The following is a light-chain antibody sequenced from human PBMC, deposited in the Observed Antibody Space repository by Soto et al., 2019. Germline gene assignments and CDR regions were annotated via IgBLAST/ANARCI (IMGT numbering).Light chain of an antibody. V-gene: IGKV1-5*03. Sequence: DIQMTQSPSTLSASVGDRVTITCRASQSISSWLAWYQQKPGTAPKLLIYKPSSLQSGVPSRISGSGSGTEFTLTICSLQPDDFATYYCQQYSSYPCTFGQGTKLAIK. CDR3: QQYSSYPCT. CDR1: QSISSW. J-gene: IGKJ2*02. CDR2: KPS.